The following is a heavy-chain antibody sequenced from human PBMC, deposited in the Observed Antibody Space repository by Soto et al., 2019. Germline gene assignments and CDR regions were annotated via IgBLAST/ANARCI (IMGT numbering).Heavy chain of an antibody. D-gene: IGHD3-22*01. CDR1: GGSISSGGYY. Sequence: SETLSLTCTVSGGSISSGGYYWSWIRQHPGKGLEWIGYIYYSGSTYYNPSLKSRVTISVDTSKNQFSLKLSSVTAADTAVYYCARGSMIVVVGYYYYGMDVWGQGTTVTVSS. CDR2: IYYSGST. V-gene: IGHV4-31*03. J-gene: IGHJ6*02. CDR3: ARGSMIVVVGYYYYGMDV.